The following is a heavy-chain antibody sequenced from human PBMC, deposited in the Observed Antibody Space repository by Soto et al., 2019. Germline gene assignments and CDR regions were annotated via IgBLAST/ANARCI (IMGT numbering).Heavy chain of an antibody. CDR2: IDWNSDNI. J-gene: IGHJ6*03. V-gene: IGHV3-9*01. CDR1: GFTLDDDA. Sequence: VQLVESGGGLVQPGRSLRLSCRGSGFTLDDDAMHWVRQAPEKGLEWVSGIDWNSDNIVYADSVKGRFTISRDYTNNALLLQMTNLRAEDTALYYCARSKGFSLVRSISTYVDVWCKGTTVTVFS. CDR3: ARSKGFSLVRSISTYVDV. D-gene: IGHD2-2*01.